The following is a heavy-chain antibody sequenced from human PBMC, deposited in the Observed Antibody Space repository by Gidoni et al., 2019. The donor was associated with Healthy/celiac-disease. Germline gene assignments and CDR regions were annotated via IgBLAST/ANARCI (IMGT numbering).Heavy chain of an antibody. CDR2: IKSKTAGGTT. CDR3: TRTHYYDISGYYPVAFDI. V-gene: IGHV3-15*01. D-gene: IGHD3-22*01. J-gene: IGHJ3*02. Sequence: EVQLVESGGGLVKPGGSLRLSCAASEFTVSNAWMSWVRLAPGKGLEWVGRIKSKTAGGTTDYAAPVKGRFTISRDDSKNTLYLQMNSLKTEDTAVYYCTRTHYYDISGYYPVAFDIWGQGTMVTVSS. CDR1: EFTVSNAW.